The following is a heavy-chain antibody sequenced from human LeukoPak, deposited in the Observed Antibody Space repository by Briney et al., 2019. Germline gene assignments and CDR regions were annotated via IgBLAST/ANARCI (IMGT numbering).Heavy chain of an antibody. D-gene: IGHD2-2*01. Sequence: GASVKVSCKASGGTFSSYAISWVRQAPGQGLEWMGGIIPILGTANYAQKFQGRVAITADKSTSTAYMELSSLRSEDTAVYYCARDRGYCSSTSCYGPDWYFDLWGRGTLVTVSS. J-gene: IGHJ2*01. CDR2: IIPILGTA. V-gene: IGHV1-69*10. CDR3: ARDRGYCSSTSCYGPDWYFDL. CDR1: GGTFSSYA.